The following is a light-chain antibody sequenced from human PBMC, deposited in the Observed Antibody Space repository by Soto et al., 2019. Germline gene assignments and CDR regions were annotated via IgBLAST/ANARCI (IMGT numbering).Light chain of an antibody. J-gene: IGLJ1*01. V-gene: IGLV2-8*01. Sequence: SVLSQPPSGAGSPGQSVTISCPGTNSDVGGYKYVSWYQQHPGKAPKIMIYEINKRSSGVPDRFWGSKSGNTASLTISGLQAEDEAEYYCCSYAGTYYVFGTGTKVTVL. CDR1: NSDVGGYKY. CDR2: EIN. CDR3: CSYAGTYYV.